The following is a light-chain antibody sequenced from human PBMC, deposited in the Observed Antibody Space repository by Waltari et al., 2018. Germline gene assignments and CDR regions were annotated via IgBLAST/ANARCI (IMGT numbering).Light chain of an antibody. Sequence: QSVLTQPPSASGTPGQRVTISCSGSSANIGRNYVYWYQQLPGTAPRLLIYRDDNRPSGVSDRFSGSKSGTSASLTISGLRSDDDAEYYCAAWDTSRTALFVFGSGTKVTVL. CDR2: RDD. CDR3: AAWDTSRTALFV. V-gene: IGLV1-47*01. CDR1: SANIGRNY. J-gene: IGLJ1*01.